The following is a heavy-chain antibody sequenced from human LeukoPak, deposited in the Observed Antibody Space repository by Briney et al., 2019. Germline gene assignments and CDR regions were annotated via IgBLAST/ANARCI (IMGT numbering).Heavy chain of an antibody. V-gene: IGHV3-23*01. CDR3: TDKYSNDY. CDR1: GFTFSSYA. CDR2: ISGNGGDT. D-gene: IGHD5-18*01. J-gene: IGHJ4*01. Sequence: GGSLRLFGAASGFTFSSYAMSWVRQAPGKGLEGGSTISGNGGDTFYAESVKGRFTISRDNSKNRLYLQMNSLRAEDTAVYYCTDKYSNDYWGQGTLVTVSS.